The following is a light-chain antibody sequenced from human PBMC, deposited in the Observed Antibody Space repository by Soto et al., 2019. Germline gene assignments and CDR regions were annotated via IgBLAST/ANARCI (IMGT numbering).Light chain of an antibody. V-gene: IGLV2-23*02. CDR3: CSFADFTYV. J-gene: IGLJ1*01. CDR2: EVT. CDR1: SSDIGSYDL. Sequence: QSALTQPASVSGSPGQSITISCTGTSSDIGSYDLVSWYQQHPGTAPKLIIYEVTKRPSGVSTRFSGSKSGNTASLTISGLTDVDEADYYCCSFADFTYVFGTGTKLTVL.